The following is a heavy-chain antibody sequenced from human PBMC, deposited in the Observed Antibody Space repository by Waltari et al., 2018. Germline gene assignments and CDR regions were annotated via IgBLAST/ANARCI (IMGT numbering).Heavy chain of an antibody. D-gene: IGHD6-19*01. V-gene: IGHV4-39*01. CDR3: ARGIAVAGTRGFDY. CDR2: IYYSGST. CDR1: GGSLSSSSYY. J-gene: IGHJ4*02. Sequence: QLQLQESGPGLVQPSETLSLTCTVSGGSLSSSSYYWGWIRQPPGKGLEWIGSIYYSGSTYYNPSLKSRVTISVDTSKNQFSLKLSSVTAADTAVYYCARGIAVAGTRGFDYWGQGTLVTVSS.